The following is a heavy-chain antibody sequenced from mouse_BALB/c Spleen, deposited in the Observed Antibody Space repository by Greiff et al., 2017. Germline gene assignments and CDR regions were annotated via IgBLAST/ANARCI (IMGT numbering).Heavy chain of an antibody. Sequence: QVQLQQSGPELVRPGVSVKISCKGSGYTFTDYAMHWVKQSHAKSLEWIGVISTYYGNTNYNQKFKGKATMTVDKSSSTAYMELARLTSEDSAIYYCARGTNYYGSSYDAMDYGGQGTSVTVSS. CDR1: GYTFTDYA. J-gene: IGHJ4*01. CDR2: ISTYYGNT. CDR3: ARGTNYYGSSYDAMDY. V-gene: IGHV1-67*01. D-gene: IGHD1-1*01.